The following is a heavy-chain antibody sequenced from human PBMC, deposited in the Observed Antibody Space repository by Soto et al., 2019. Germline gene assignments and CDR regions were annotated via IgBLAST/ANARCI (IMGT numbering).Heavy chain of an antibody. CDR2: IYYSGST. J-gene: IGHJ4*02. CDR1: GGSVSSGSYY. V-gene: IGHV4-61*01. Sequence: QVQLQESGPGLVKPSETLSLTCTVSGGSVSSGSYYWSWIRQPPGKGLEWIGYIYYSGSTNYNPTSNTRVPTSVHRSKNPFSRQLSSVTAADTAVYYCARGGKYVWGSYRHGFDYWGQGTLVTVSS. CDR3: ARGGKYVWGSYRHGFDY. D-gene: IGHD3-16*02.